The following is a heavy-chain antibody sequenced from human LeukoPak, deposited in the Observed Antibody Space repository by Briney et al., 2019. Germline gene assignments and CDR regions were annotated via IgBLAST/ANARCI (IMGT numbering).Heavy chain of an antibody. CDR1: GFTFSSYA. Sequence: PGRSLRLSCAASGFTFSSYAMHWVRQAPGKGLEWVSRICSDGSCTSYADSVKGRFTMSRDNARNTLYLQVNSLRGEDMGVYYCARDPYGGRAVDYWGRGTLVTVSS. CDR3: ARDPYGGRAVDY. J-gene: IGHJ4*02. CDR2: ICSDGSCT. D-gene: IGHD4-23*01. V-gene: IGHV3-74*01.